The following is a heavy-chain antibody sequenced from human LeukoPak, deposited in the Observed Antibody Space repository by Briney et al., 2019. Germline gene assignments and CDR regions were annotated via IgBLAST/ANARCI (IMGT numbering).Heavy chain of an antibody. V-gene: IGHV3-23*01. CDR1: GFTFSNYG. CDR3: AKRPGSYWYFDL. J-gene: IGHJ2*01. CDR2: ISGRGGST. D-gene: IGHD1-14*01. Sequence: GGSLRLSCAASGFTFSNYGMSWVRQAPGKGLEWVSSISGRGGSTYYADSVKGRFTISRDNSKNTLYLQMNSLRAEDTAVYHCAKRPGSYWYFDLWGRGTLVTVSS.